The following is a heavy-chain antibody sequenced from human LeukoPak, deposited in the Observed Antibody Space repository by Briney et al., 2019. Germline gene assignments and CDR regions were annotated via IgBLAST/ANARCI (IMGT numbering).Heavy chain of an antibody. CDR3: ARGSGTYYYDSGGYLNWFDP. CDR1: GGSISSSGYY. CDR2: VYYTGST. Sequence: PSEALSLTCTVSGGSISSSGYYWGWIRQPPGKGLEWIGTVYYTGSTYYNPSLKSRATISEDTSRNQFPLKLNSVTAADTAVYYCARGSGTYYYDSGGYLNWFDPWGQGTLVTVSS. V-gene: IGHV4-39*01. D-gene: IGHD3-22*01. J-gene: IGHJ5*02.